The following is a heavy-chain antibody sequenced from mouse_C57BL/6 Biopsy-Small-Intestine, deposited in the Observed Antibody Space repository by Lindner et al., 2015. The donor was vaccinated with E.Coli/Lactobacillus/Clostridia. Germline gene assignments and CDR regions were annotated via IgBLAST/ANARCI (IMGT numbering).Heavy chain of an antibody. Sequence: VRLQESGGDLVKPGGSLKLSCAASGFTFSSYGMSWVARLQTRGWSGSTTISSGGGYTYYPDSVKGRFTISRDNAKNTLYLQMSSLKSEDTAMYYXARRDPYAMDYWGQGTSVTVSS. CDR3: ARRDPYAMDY. J-gene: IGHJ4*01. V-gene: IGHV5-6*01. CDR1: GFTFSSYG. CDR2: ISSGGGYT.